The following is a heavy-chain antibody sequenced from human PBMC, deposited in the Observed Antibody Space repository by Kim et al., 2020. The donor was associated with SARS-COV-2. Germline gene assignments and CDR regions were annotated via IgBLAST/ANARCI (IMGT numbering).Heavy chain of an antibody. CDR3: ARDVEQLVRHGFWFDP. Sequence: GGSLRLSCAASGFTFSDYYMSWIRQAPGKGLEWVSYISSSSSYTNYADSVKGRFTISRDNAKNSLYLQMNSLRAEDTAVYYCARDVEQLVRHGFWFDPWGQGTLVTVSS. CDR1: GFTFSDYY. J-gene: IGHJ5*02. V-gene: IGHV3-11*06. D-gene: IGHD6-13*01. CDR2: ISSSSSYT.